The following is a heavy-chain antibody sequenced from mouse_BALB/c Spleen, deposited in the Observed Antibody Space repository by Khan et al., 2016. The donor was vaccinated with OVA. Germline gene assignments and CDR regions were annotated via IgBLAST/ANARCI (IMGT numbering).Heavy chain of an antibody. V-gene: IGHV5-9-3*01. Sequence: EVELVEAGGGLVKPGGSLKLSCAASGFTFSSYAMSWVRQTPAKRLEWVATISSGGSLTYYPDSVQGRFTISRDNGKNTLYLLMSSLRSEDTAMYYCARVYFGYFDYWGQGTPLTVSS. CDR1: GFTFSSYA. D-gene: IGHD2-3*01. CDR3: ARVYFGYFDY. J-gene: IGHJ2*01. CDR2: ISSGGSLT.